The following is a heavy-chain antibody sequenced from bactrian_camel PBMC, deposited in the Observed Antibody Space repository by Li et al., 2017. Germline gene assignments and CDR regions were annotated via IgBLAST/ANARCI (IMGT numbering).Heavy chain of an antibody. V-gene: IGHV3S53*01. J-gene: IGHJ6*01. CDR2: ISTGGLT. CDR1: GYTASRC. Sequence: HVQLVESGGGSVQAGGSLRLSCVGSGYTASRCMGWFRQAPGKEREGIGSISTGGLTTYSDSVKGRFTISQDNAKNTVYLQMNSLKPEDTAMYYCAARGPYCYTKLSVADFTYWGQGTQVTVS. D-gene: IGHD2*01. CDR3: AARGPYCYTKLSVADFTY.